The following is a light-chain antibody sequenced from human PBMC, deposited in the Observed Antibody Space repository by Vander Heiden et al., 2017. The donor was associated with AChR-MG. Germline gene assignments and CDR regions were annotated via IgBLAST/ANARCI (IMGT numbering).Light chain of an antibody. Sequence: QSTVTQPASVSGSPGQSIPISCTATSSDFGSYGLVSWYQQPPGNAPKLMRYEVTKRPSGVSHRVSGSKSGTSASPTISGLQPEDEAYYYCCSYEGVKTWVFGGGTRLTVL. J-gene: IGLJ3*02. V-gene: IGLV2-23*02. CDR2: EVT. CDR1: SSDFGSYGL. CDR3: CSYEGVKTWV.